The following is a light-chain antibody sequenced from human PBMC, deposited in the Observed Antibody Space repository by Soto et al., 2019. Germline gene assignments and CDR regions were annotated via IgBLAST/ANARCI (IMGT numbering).Light chain of an antibody. CDR2: AAS. V-gene: IGKV1-39*01. J-gene: IGKJ1*01. Sequence: DIPMTQSPSSLSASVGDRVTITCRASPSISSYLNWYQQKPGKAPKLLIYAASSLQSGVPSRFSGSGSGTDFTLTISSLQPEDFATYYCQQSYSTPPTFGQGTKVEIK. CDR1: PSISSY. CDR3: QQSYSTPPT.